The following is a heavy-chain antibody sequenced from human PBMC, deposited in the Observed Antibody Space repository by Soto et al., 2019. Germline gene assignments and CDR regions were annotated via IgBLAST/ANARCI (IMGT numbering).Heavy chain of an antibody. CDR2: ISYDGSNK. J-gene: IGHJ5*02. Sequence: GGSLRLSCAASGFTFSSYAMHWVRQAPGKGLEWVAVISYDGSNKYYADSVKGRFTISRDNSKNTLYLQMNSLRAEDTAVYYCARDSGGNTMIVVDNWFDPWGQGTLVTVSS. V-gene: IGHV3-30*04. CDR3: ARDSGGNTMIVVDNWFDP. D-gene: IGHD3-22*01. CDR1: GFTFSSYA.